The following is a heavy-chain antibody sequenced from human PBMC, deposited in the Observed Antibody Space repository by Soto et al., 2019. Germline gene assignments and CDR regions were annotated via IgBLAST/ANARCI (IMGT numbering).Heavy chain of an antibody. Sequence: SETLSLTCAVYGGSFSGYYWTWIRQSPGKGLEWIGEINDRRSTNYNPSLKSRVTKSRVTISVDTSKKQFYLNLSSVTAADTAVYYCASAVAGTPTLDYWGQGTQVTVSS. CDR1: GGSFSGYY. V-gene: IGHV4-34*01. D-gene: IGHD6-19*01. J-gene: IGHJ4*02. CDR2: INDRRST. CDR3: ASAVAGTPTLDY.